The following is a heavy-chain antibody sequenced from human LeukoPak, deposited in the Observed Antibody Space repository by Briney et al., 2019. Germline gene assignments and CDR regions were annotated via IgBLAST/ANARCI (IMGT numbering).Heavy chain of an antibody. CDR1: GFTFSSYG. V-gene: IGHV3-30*03. D-gene: IGHD5-24*01. CDR3: ARDYPLWEMATITGYFDY. CDR2: ISYDGSNK. J-gene: IGHJ4*02. Sequence: GGSLRLSCAASGFTFSSYGMHWVRQAPGKGLEWVAVISYDGSNKYYADSVKGRFTISRDNSKNTLYLQMNSLRAEDTAVYYCARDYPLWEMATITGYFDYWGQGTLVTVSS.